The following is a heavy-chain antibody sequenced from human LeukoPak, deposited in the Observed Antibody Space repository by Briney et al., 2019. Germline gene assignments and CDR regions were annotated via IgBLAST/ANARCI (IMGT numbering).Heavy chain of an antibody. Sequence: PSETLSLTCTVSGYSISSGYFWGWIRQPPGKGLEWIGTIYNSGSTYYNASLESRVTISVDTSKNQFSLKLSSVTAADTAVYYRARAYSSSWYFNWFDPWGQGTLVTVSS. CDR3: ARAYSSSWYFNWFDP. J-gene: IGHJ5*02. CDR1: GYSISSGYF. V-gene: IGHV4-38-2*02. CDR2: IYNSGST. D-gene: IGHD6-13*01.